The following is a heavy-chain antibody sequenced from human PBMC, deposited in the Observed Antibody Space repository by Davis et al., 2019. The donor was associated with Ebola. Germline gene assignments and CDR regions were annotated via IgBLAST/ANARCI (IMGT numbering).Heavy chain of an antibody. CDR3: ARRGDGYNWGDY. CDR1: GYTFTTYG. CDR2: ISPSKGDT. Sequence: ASVKVSCKASGYTFTTYGITWVRQAPGQGLDWVGWISPSKGDTNYIQKLQGRVAMTTDTFTSTAYMELRSLTSDDSAVYYCARRGDGYNWGDYWGQGALVTVSS. V-gene: IGHV1-18*01. J-gene: IGHJ4*02. D-gene: IGHD5-24*01.